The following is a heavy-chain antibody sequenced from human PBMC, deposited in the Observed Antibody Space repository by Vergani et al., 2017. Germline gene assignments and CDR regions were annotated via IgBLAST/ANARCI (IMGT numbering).Heavy chain of an antibody. CDR2: INPSGGST. V-gene: IGHV1-46*01. J-gene: IGHJ4*02. CDR3: ARCEVGATMCHFDY. CDR1: GYTFINYY. Sequence: QVQLVQSGAEVKKPGASVKVSCKASGYTFINYYIHWVRQAPGQGLEWMGIINPSGGSTSYAQKFQGRVTMTRDTSTSTVYMELSSLRSDDTAVYYCARCEVGATMCHFDYWGQGTLVTVSS. D-gene: IGHD1-26*01.